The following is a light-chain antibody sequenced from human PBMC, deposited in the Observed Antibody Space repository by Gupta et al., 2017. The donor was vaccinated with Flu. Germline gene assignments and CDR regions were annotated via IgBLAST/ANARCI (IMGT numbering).Light chain of an antibody. CDR3: SSYTSSTTLVL. J-gene: IGLJ2*01. Sequence: SSDVGGYNYVSWYQQHPGKAPKLMIFDVSNRPSGVCNRFSGSKSGNTASLTISGLQAEDEADYYCSSYTSSTTLVLFGGGTKLTVL. V-gene: IGLV2-14*04. CDR1: SSDVGGYNY. CDR2: DVS.